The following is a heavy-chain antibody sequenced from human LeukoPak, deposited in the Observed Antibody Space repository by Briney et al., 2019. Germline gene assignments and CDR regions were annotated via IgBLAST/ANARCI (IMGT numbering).Heavy chain of an antibody. V-gene: IGHV3-23*01. D-gene: IGHD3-22*01. J-gene: IGHJ4*02. CDR2: ISGNSDGA. CDR1: GFTFSNYV. CDR3: AREGPYYYDSSGYYHIDY. Sequence: GGSLRLSCAASGFTFSNYVMGWVRQAPGKGLEWVSAISGNSDGADYADSVRGRFTISRDNSKNTLYLQMNSLRAEDTAVYYCAREGPYYYDSSGYYHIDYWGQGTLVTVSS.